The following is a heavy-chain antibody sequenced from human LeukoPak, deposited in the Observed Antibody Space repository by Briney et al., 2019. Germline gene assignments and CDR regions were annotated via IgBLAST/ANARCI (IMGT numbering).Heavy chain of an antibody. CDR3: ARAGGDPWVDC. CDR2: INHSGST. D-gene: IGHD2-21*01. J-gene: IGHJ4*02. Sequence: PSETLSLTCAVYGGSFSGYYWSWIRQPPGKGLEWIGEINHSGSTNYNPSLKSRVTISVDTSKNQFSLKLSSVTAADTAVYYCARAGGDPWVDCWGQGTLVTVSS. CDR1: GGSFSGYY. V-gene: IGHV4-34*01.